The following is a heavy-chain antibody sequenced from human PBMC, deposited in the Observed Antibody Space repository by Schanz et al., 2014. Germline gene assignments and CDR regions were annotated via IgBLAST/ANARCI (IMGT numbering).Heavy chain of an antibody. V-gene: IGHV3-74*01. J-gene: IGHJ4*02. CDR3: ARIGGSVFDY. D-gene: IGHD3-10*01. CDR1: GFTFSSYW. Sequence: EVQLVESGGGLVQPGGSLRLSCAASGFTFSSYWMHWVRQVPGKGLVWVSRINSVGSNTDYADSVTGRFTISRDNSKNSLYLQMNSLRAEDTAVYYCARIGGSVFDYWAQGTLVTGSS. CDR2: INSVGSNT.